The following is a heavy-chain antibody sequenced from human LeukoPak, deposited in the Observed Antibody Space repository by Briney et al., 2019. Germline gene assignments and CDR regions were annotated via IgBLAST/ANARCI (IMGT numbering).Heavy chain of an antibody. CDR3: AGALVVVTAPDAFDI. Sequence: ASVKVSCKASGYTFTSYDINWVRQATGQGLEWMGWMNPNSGNTGYAQKFQGRVTITRNTSISTAYMELSSLRSEDTAVYYCAGALVVVTAPDAFDIWGQGTMVTVSS. CDR1: GYTFTSYD. CDR2: MNPNSGNT. V-gene: IGHV1-8*03. J-gene: IGHJ3*02. D-gene: IGHD2-21*02.